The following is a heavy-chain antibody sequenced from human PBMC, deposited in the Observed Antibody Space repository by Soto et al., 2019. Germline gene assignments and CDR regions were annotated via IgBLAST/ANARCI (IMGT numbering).Heavy chain of an antibody. D-gene: IGHD3-3*01. CDR3: ARDQESYDFWSGYYLRDYYYGMDV. CDR2: ISSSGTGI. Sequence: PGGSLRLSCAASGFTFSDYYMTWIRQAPGKGLEWVSYISSSGTGIYYPDSVKGRFTISRDNAKNSLYLQMSSLRAEDTAVYYCARDQESYDFWSGYYLRDYYYGMDVWGQGTTVTVSS. CDR1: GFTFSDYY. V-gene: IGHV3-11*01. J-gene: IGHJ6*02.